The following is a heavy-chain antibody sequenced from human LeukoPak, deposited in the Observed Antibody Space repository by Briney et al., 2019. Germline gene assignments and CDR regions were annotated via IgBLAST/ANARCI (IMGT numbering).Heavy chain of an antibody. V-gene: IGHV3-66*01. Sequence: GGSLRLSCAASGFTFSSYSMNWVRQAPGKGLEWVSVIYSGGSTYYADSVKGRFTISRDNSKNTLYLQMNSLRAEDTAVYYCARDQPREEPYYYYYGMDVWGQGTTVTVSS. CDR1: GFTFSSYS. CDR2: IYSGGST. J-gene: IGHJ6*02. D-gene: IGHD1-26*01. CDR3: ARDQPREEPYYYYYGMDV.